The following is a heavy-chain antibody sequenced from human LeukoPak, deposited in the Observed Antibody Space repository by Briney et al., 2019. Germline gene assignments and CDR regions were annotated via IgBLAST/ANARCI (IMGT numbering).Heavy chain of an antibody. J-gene: IGHJ4*02. CDR3: ARDSTLHY. CDR2: ISSSSSYI. V-gene: IGHV3-21*01. Sequence: PGGSLRLSCAASGFIFSGYGMNWVRQAPGKGLEWVSSISSSSSYIYYGDSVKGRFTISRDNARNSLYLQMNSLRAEDTAVYYCARDSTLHYWGQGTLVTVSS. CDR1: GFIFSGYG. D-gene: IGHD2-2*01.